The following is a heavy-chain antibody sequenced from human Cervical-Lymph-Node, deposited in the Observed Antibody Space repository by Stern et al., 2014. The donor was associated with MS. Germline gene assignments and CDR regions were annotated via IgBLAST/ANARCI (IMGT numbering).Heavy chain of an antibody. V-gene: IGHV3-74*03. J-gene: IGHJ3*02. CDR2: INSDGITT. CDR1: GFSFSRYW. D-gene: IGHD3-10*01. CDR3: VREYYGSGSFDI. Sequence: EDQLVESGGGLVQPGGSLRLSCEASGFSFSRYWMHWVRQAPGKGLVWVSRINSDGITTTYADSVKGRFTISRDNAKNTVYLEMDSLRAEDTAVYYCVREYYGSGSFDIWGQGTKVTVSS.